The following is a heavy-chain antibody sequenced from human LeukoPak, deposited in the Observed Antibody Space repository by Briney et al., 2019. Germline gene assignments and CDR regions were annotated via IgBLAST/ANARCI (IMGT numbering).Heavy chain of an antibody. CDR1: GYTFTSYY. V-gene: IGHV1-46*01. CDR3: ARPLVTLKDYYYGMDV. CDR2: INPSGGSA. Sequence: ASVKVSCKASGYTFTSYYMHWVRQAPGQGLEWMGVINPSGGSAGYAQKFQGRVTVTRDTSTSSVYMELSSLRSEDTAVYYCARPLVTLKDYYYGMDVWGQGTTVTVS. D-gene: IGHD3-9*01. J-gene: IGHJ6*02.